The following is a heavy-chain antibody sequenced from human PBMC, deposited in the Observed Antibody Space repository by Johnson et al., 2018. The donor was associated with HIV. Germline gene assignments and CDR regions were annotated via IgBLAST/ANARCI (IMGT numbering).Heavy chain of an antibody. J-gene: IGHJ3*02. CDR2: IKSKTDGGTT. CDR1: GFTFSNAW. CDR3: AKDRGAARAFDAFDI. D-gene: IGHD6-6*01. Sequence: VLLVESGGGLVKPGGSLRLSCAASGFTFSNAWMSWVRQAPGKGLEWVGRIKSKTDGGTTDYAAPVKGRFTISRDNSKNTLYLQMNSLRAEDTAVYYCAKDRGAARAFDAFDIWGQGTMVTVSS. V-gene: IGHV3-15*01.